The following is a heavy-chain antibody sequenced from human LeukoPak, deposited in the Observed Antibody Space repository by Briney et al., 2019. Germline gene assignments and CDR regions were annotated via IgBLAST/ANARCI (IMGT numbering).Heavy chain of an antibody. J-gene: IGHJ4*02. CDR2: IYHSGST. D-gene: IGHD7-27*01. Sequence: SQTLSLTCTVSGGSISSGGYYWSWIRQPPGKGLEWIGYIYHSGSTYYNPSLKSRVTISVDRSKNQFSLKLSSVTAADTAVYYCARDPDWGSAYFDYWGQGTLVTVSS. CDR3: ARDPDWGSAYFDY. CDR1: GGSISSGGYY. V-gene: IGHV4-30-2*01.